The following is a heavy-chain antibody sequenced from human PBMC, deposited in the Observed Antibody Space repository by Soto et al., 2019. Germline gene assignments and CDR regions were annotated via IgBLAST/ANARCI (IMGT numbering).Heavy chain of an antibody. V-gene: IGHV3-23*01. CDR1: GFTFSSFA. D-gene: IGHD7-27*01. Sequence: EVQLLESGGGLVQPGGSLRLSCAASGFTFSSFAMSWVRQAPGKGLEWVSGISDSGGSTYYAEAVKGRFTISRDNSKNTLYVQMNSLRVEDTAVYYCAKWANDWGYYYYGMNVWGQGTTVTVSS. CDR2: ISDSGGST. J-gene: IGHJ6*02. CDR3: AKWANDWGYYYYGMNV.